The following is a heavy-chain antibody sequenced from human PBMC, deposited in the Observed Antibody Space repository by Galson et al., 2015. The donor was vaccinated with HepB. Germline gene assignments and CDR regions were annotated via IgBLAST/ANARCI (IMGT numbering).Heavy chain of an antibody. CDR2: ISGSGGST. D-gene: IGHD3-22*01. Sequence: SLRLSCAASGFTFSSYAVSWVRQAPGKGLEWVSAISGSGGSTYYADSVKGRFTISRDNSKNTLYLQMNSLRAEDTAVYYCAKDGGITMIVVVTPDYWGQGTLVTVSS. CDR1: GFTFSSYA. J-gene: IGHJ4*02. CDR3: AKDGGITMIVVVTPDY. V-gene: IGHV3-23*01.